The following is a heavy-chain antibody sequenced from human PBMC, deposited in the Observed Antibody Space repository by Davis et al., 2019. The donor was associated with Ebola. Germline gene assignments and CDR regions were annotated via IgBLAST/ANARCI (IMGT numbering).Heavy chain of an antibody. CDR3: SGSYRGFDY. CDR2: IRSKANSYAT. CDR1: GFTFSGSA. D-gene: IGHD1-26*01. J-gene: IGHJ4*02. Sequence: GESLKISCAAFGFTFSGSAMHWVRQASGKGLEWVGRIRSKANSYATAYAASVKGRFTISRDDSKNTAYLQMNSLKTEDTAVYYCSGSYRGFDYWGQGTLVTVSS. V-gene: IGHV3-73*01.